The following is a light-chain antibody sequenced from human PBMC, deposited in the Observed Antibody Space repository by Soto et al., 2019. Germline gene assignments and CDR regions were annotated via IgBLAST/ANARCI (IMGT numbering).Light chain of an antibody. CDR1: NIGSKS. J-gene: IGLJ2*01. V-gene: IGLV3-21*04. CDR2: YDS. CDR3: QVWDSSSGG. Sequence: SYELTQPPSVSVAPGETARITCGGNNIGSKSVHWYQQKPGQAPVLVIYYDSDRPSGIPERFSGSNSGNAATLTISRVEAGDEADYYCQVWDSSSGGFGGGTKRTVL.